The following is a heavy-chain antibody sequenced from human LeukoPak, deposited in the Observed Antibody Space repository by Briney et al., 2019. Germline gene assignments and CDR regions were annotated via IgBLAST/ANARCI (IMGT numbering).Heavy chain of an antibody. CDR2: INHSGST. CDR3: ARLGASYCSSTSCYVGWFDP. Sequence: SETLSLTCAVYGGSFSGYYWSWIRQPPGKGLEWIGEINHSGSTNYNPSLKSRVTISVDTSKNQFSLKLSSVTAAGTAVYYCARLGASYCSSTSCYVGWFDPWGQGTLVTVSS. V-gene: IGHV4-34*01. D-gene: IGHD2-2*01. CDR1: GGSFSGYY. J-gene: IGHJ5*02.